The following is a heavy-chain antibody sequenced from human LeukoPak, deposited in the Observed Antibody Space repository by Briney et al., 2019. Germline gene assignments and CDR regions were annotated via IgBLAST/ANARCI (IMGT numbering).Heavy chain of an antibody. D-gene: IGHD1-26*01. CDR2: ISYDGGNK. CDR3: ARDGGSYNDY. V-gene: IGHV3-30-3*01. J-gene: IGHJ4*02. CDR1: GFTFSSYA. Sequence: PGGSLRLSCAASGFTFSSYAMPWVRQAPGKGLEWVAVISYDGGNKYYADSVKGRFTISRDNSKNTLYLQMNSLRAEDTAVYYCARDGGSYNDYWGQGTLVTVSS.